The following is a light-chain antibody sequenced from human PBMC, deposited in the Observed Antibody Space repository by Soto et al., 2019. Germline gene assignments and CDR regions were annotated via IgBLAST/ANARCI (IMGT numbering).Light chain of an antibody. CDR2: GAS. CDR3: QQYNNWPPLFT. CDR1: QSVSSN. Sequence: EIVMTQSPATLSVSPGERATLSCRASQSVSSNLAWYQQKPGQAPRLLIYGASTRATGIPARFIGSGSGTDFTLTSSILQSVDFSVYYCQQYNNWPPLFTFGPGTKVDIK. V-gene: IGKV3-15*01. J-gene: IGKJ3*01.